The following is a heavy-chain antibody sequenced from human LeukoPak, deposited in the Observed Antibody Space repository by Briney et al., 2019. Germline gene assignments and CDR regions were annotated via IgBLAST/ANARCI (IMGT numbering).Heavy chain of an antibody. D-gene: IGHD6-19*01. Sequence: GGSLRLSCAASGFTVSSNYMSWVRQAPGKGLEWVSAISSSSSSYIYYADSVKGRFTISRDNAKNSLYLQMNGLRAEDTAVYYCARDLGQWLVHGAFDIWGQGTMVTVSS. V-gene: IGHV3-21*01. J-gene: IGHJ3*02. CDR2: ISSSSSSYI. CDR1: GFTVSSNY. CDR3: ARDLGQWLVHGAFDI.